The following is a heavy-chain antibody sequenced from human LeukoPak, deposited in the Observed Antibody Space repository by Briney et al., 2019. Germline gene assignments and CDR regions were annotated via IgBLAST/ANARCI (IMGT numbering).Heavy chain of an antibody. CDR1: GFTFSSYA. CDR3: ARAMYYYDSSGYYAVAYFDY. D-gene: IGHD3-22*01. Sequence: GGSLRLSCAASGFTFSSYAMSWVRQAPGKGLEWVSAISGSGGSTYYADSVKGRFTISRDNAKNSLYLQMNSLRAEDTAVYYCARAMYYYDSSGYYAVAYFDYWGQGTLVTVSS. CDR2: ISGSGGST. J-gene: IGHJ4*02. V-gene: IGHV3-23*01.